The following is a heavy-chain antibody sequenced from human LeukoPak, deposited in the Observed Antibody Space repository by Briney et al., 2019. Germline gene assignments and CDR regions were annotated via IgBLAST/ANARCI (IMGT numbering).Heavy chain of an antibody. CDR3: ARDAGHQLSRRNYYAMDV. J-gene: IGHJ6*02. CDR2: IYHSGST. V-gene: IGHV4-4*02. D-gene: IGHD1-1*01. Sequence: SGTLSLTCAVSGGSISSSNWWSWVRQPPGKGLEWIGEIYHSGSTNYNPSLKSRVTISADKSKNQFSLKLSSVTAADTAVYYCARDAGHQLSRRNYYAMDVWGQGTTVTVSS. CDR1: GGSISSSNW.